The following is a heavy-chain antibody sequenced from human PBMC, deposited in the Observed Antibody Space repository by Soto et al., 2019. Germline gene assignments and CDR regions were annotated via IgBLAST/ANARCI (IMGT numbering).Heavy chain of an antibody. CDR2: FYYTGST. CDR1: GGSVSSGNYY. J-gene: IGHJ4*02. V-gene: IGHV4-61*01. D-gene: IGHD3-16*01. CDR3: ARGVSFLTNFFDY. Sequence: SETLSLTCTVSGGSVSSGNYYWSWIRQPPGKGLEWIGYFYYTGSTNYNPSLKSRVTISVDTSKNQFSLKLSSVTAADTAVYYCARGVSFLTNFFDYWGQGTLVTVSS.